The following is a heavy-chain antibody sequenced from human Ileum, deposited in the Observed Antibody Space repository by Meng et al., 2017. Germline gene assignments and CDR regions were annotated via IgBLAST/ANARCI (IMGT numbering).Heavy chain of an antibody. Sequence: QVQSGRLGAELTKPGASVKVSCKASGYAFTAYFIHWVRQAPGQGLEWMGWIHPNSGGTTYAQKFQGRVTMARDTSISTAYMELSNLKSDDTAVYYCARHGAKGCSGGICYRNWLDQWGQGTLVTVSS. J-gene: IGHJ5*02. D-gene: IGHD2-15*01. CDR1: GYAFTAYF. CDR3: ARHGAKGCSGGICYRNWLDQ. CDR2: IHPNSGGT. V-gene: IGHV1-2*02.